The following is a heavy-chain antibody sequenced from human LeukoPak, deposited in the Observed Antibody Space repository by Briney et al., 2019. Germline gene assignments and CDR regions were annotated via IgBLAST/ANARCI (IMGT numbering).Heavy chain of an antibody. D-gene: IGHD2-21*01. CDR1: GGSISSGGYY. J-gene: IGHJ4*02. CDR3: ARVSSVVVVAYFDY. CDR2: IYHSGST. V-gene: IGHV4-30-2*01. Sequence: SETLSLTCTVSGGSISSGGYYWSWIRQPPGRGLEWIGYIYHSGSTYYNPSLKSRVTISVDRSKNQFSLKLSSVTAADTAVYYCARVSSVVVVAYFDYWGQGTLVTVSS.